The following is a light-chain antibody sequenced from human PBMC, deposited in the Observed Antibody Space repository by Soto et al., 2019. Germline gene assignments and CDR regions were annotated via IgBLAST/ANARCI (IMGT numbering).Light chain of an antibody. V-gene: IGLV2-8*01. CDR1: SSDVGGYNY. J-gene: IGLJ1*01. CDR2: EVS. Sequence: QSVLTQPPSASGSPGQSVTISCTGTSSDVGGYNYVSWYQQHPGKAPKLMIYEVSKRPSGVPDRFSGSKSGNTASLTVSGLQAEDEADYYCSSYAGSNNPLYDFGTGTKVTVL. CDR3: SSYAGSNNPLYD.